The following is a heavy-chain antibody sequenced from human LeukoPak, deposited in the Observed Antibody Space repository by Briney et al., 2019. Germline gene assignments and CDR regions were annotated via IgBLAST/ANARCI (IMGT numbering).Heavy chain of an antibody. Sequence: GRSLRLSCAASGFTFSDYNMHWVRQAPGKGLDWVALMSPDGNKKYYADSVKGRFTISRDNSKNTVDLQLNSLRAEDTAVYYCARDLIGRYTFDYCGQETLVSVSS. CDR2: MSPDGNKK. CDR1: GFTFSDYN. D-gene: IGHD3-10*01. J-gene: IGHJ4*02. CDR3: ARDLIGRYTFDY. V-gene: IGHV3-30-3*01.